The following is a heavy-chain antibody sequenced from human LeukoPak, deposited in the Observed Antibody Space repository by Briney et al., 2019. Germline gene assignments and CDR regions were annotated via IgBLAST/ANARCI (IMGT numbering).Heavy chain of an antibody. Sequence: GGSLRLSCAASGFTFSSYEMNWVRQPPGKGLEWVSYISSGGSTIYYADSVKGRFTISRDNSKNTLYLQMNSLRAEDTAVYYCARDGAFGNYFDYWGQGTLVTVSS. J-gene: IGHJ4*02. CDR3: ARDGAFGNYFDY. CDR1: GFTFSSYE. D-gene: IGHD3-10*01. V-gene: IGHV3-48*03. CDR2: ISSGGSTI.